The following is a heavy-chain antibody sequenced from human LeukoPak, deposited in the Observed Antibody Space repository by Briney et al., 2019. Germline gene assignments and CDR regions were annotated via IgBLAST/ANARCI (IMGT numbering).Heavy chain of an antibody. Sequence: ASVKVSCKVSGDTLTELSMHWVRQALRKGVEWMGTFDPEEDEIIYAQKFQGRLTMTEDTSTDTAYMDLRSLTSDDTAMYYCAAVGVGLQVFWGQGTLVTVSS. CDR1: GDTLTELS. V-gene: IGHV1-24*01. J-gene: IGHJ4*02. CDR3: AAVGVGLQVF. CDR2: FDPEEDEI. D-gene: IGHD4-11*01.